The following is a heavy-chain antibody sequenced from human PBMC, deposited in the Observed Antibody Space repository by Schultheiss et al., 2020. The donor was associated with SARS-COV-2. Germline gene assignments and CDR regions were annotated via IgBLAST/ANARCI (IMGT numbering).Heavy chain of an antibody. V-gene: IGHV3-23*01. CDR1: GFTFSSYG. Sequence: GGSLRLSCAASGFTFSSYGMHWVRQAPGKGLEWVSAISGSGGRTYYADSVKGRFTISRDNSKNTLYLQMNSLRAEDTAVYYCAKVPRYDSSGYLGYWGQGTLVTVSS. D-gene: IGHD3-22*01. J-gene: IGHJ4*02. CDR3: AKVPRYDSSGYLGY. CDR2: ISGSGGRT.